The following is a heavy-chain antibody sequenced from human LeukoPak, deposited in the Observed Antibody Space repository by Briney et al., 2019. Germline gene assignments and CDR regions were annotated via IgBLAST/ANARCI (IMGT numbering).Heavy chain of an antibody. Sequence: GGSLRLSCAASGFTFSSYAMSWVRQAPGKGLEWVSVISGSGGSTYHADSVKGRFTISRDNSKNTLYLQMNSLRAEDTAVYYCAKSYYGDYGFDYWGQGTLVTVSS. V-gene: IGHV3-23*01. CDR2: ISGSGGST. D-gene: IGHD4-17*01. CDR3: AKSYYGDYGFDY. CDR1: GFTFSSYA. J-gene: IGHJ4*02.